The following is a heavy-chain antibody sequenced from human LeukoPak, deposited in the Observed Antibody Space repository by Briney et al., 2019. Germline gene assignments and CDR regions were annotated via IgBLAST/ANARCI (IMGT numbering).Heavy chain of an antibody. CDR3: ARDGGDSSGYPFDY. CDR1: GGSFSGYY. D-gene: IGHD3-22*01. J-gene: IGHJ4*02. V-gene: IGHV4-34*01. Sequence: SETLSLTCAVYGGSFSGYYWSWIRQPPGKGLEWIGEINHSGSTNYNPSLKSRVTISVDTSKNQFSLKLSSVTAADTAVYYCARDGGDSSGYPFDYWGQGTLVTVSS. CDR2: INHSGST.